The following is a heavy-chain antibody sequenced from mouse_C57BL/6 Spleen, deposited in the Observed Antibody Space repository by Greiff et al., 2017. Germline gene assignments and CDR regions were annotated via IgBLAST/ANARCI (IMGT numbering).Heavy chain of an antibody. CDR2: ISRGSSTI. V-gene: IGHV5-17*01. J-gene: IGHJ2*01. CDR1: GFTFSDYG. D-gene: IGHD2-12*01. CDR3: AGQRYSNDGLDY. Sequence: EVHLVESGGGLVKPGGSLKLSCAASGFTFSDYGMHWVRQAPEKGLEWVAYISRGSSTIYYADTVKGRFTITRDNANNTLFLQMTELRAEDTGMNCCAGQRYSNDGLDYWGQGTTLTVSS.